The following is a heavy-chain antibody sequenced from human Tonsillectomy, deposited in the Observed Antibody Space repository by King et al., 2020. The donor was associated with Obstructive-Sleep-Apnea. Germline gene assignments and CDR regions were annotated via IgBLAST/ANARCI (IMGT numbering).Heavy chain of an antibody. V-gene: IGHV3-33*01. J-gene: IGHJ4*02. Sequence: QLVQSGGGVVQPGGSLRLSCAASGFTFSGYAMHWVRQAPGKGLEWVALIWHDESDKYYADSVTGRFTISRDNSRNTLYLQMNSLRGEDTAVYYCARGGERFFDWPLDFWGQGTLVTVSS. D-gene: IGHD3-9*01. CDR3: ARGGERFFDWPLDF. CDR1: GFTFSGYA. CDR2: IWHDESDK.